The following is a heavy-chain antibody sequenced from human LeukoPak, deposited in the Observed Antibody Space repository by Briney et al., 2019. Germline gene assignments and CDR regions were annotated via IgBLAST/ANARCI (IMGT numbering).Heavy chain of an antibody. CDR3: ARLGTIFGVVIDIRVFDY. Sequence: GGSLRLSCAASGFTFSSYWMSWVRQAPGKGLEWVANIKQDGSEKYYVDSVKGRFTISRDNAKNPLYLQMNSLRAEDTAVYYCARLGTIFGVVIDIRVFDYWGQGTLVTVSS. CDR2: IKQDGSEK. V-gene: IGHV3-7*01. D-gene: IGHD3-3*01. J-gene: IGHJ4*02. CDR1: GFTFSSYW.